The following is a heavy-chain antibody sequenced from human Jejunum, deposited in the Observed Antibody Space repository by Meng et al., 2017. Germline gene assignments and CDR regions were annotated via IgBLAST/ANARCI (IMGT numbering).Heavy chain of an antibody. CDR2: ITGSGNST. CDR1: GFTFSSSS. CDR3: AKLVSF. D-gene: IGHD2-8*01. V-gene: IGHV3-23*01. Sequence: GGSLRLSCAASGFTFSSSSISWVRQAPGKGLEWVSTITGSGNSTYYADSVKGRFTISRDNSKNTLYLQMNSLGAEDTAVYYCAKLVSFWCQGTLVTVSS. J-gene: IGHJ4*02.